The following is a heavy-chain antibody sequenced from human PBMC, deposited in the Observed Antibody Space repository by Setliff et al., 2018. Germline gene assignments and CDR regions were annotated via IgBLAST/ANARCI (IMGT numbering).Heavy chain of an antibody. CDR2: IIPMLEKT. D-gene: IGHD1-20*01. J-gene: IGHJ2*01. Sequence: SVKVSCKASGGTFRTYEINWVRQAPGQGFEWMGRIIPMLEKTNYAQKFQGRLAITADQSTSTAYMEPSSLRSEDTAVYYCATIYGYNSLDWYSDLWGRGTLVTVSS. CDR3: ATIYGYNSLDWYSDL. V-gene: IGHV1-69*04. CDR1: GGTFRTYE.